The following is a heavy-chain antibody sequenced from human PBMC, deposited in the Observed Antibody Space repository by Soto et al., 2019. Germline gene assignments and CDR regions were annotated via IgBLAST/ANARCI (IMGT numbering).Heavy chain of an antibody. CDR2: IYYSGST. Sequence: QVQLQESGPALVQPAQTLSLACTVSGDSISSGGYYWSWIRQHQGKGLEWIGYIYYSGSTFYNPSLKSRVTISVDTSKNQFSLKVSSVTAADTAAYYCARGLSVTRIDFWGQGTLVTVSS. CDR1: GDSISSGGYY. CDR3: ARGLSVTRIDF. J-gene: IGHJ4*02. V-gene: IGHV4-31*03. D-gene: IGHD4-17*01.